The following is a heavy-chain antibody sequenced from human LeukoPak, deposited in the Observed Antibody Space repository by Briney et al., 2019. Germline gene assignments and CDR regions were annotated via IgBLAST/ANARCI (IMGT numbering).Heavy chain of an antibody. D-gene: IGHD2-15*01. CDR1: GFTFSSYG. CDR3: AKDEDFDY. V-gene: IGHV3-30*18. CDR2: ISYDGSNK. J-gene: IGHJ4*02. Sequence: PGGSLRLSCAASGFTFSSYGMHWVRQAPGKGLEWVAVISYDGSNKYYADSVKGRFTISRDNSKNTLYLQMNSPRAEDTAVYYCAKDEDFDYWGQGTLVTVSS.